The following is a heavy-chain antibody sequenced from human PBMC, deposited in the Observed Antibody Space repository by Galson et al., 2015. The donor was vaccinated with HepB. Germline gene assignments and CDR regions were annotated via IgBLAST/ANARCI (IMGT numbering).Heavy chain of an antibody. D-gene: IGHD3-3*01. CDR1: GYTFTSYY. Sequence: SVKVSCKASGYTFTSYYMHWVRQAPGQGLEWMGIINPSGGSTSYAQKFQGRVTMTRDTSTSTVYMELSSLRSEDTAVYYCAMLGIRVSRAFWRFDPWGQGTLVTVSS. CDR2: INPSGGST. V-gene: IGHV1-46*03. J-gene: IGHJ5*02. CDR3: AMLGIRVSRAFWRFDP.